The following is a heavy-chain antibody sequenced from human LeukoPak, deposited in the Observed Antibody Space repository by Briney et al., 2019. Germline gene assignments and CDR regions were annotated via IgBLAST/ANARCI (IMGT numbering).Heavy chain of an antibody. J-gene: IGHJ4*02. CDR3: AKDTYYYDSSGYRHFDY. V-gene: IGHV3-23*01. CDR2: ISGSGGST. Sequence: PGGSLRLSCAASGFTFSSYAMSWVRQAPGKGLEWVSAISGSGGSTYYADSVKGRFTISRDNSKNTLYLQMNSLRAEDTAVYYCAKDTYYYDSSGYRHFDYWGQGTLVTVSS. D-gene: IGHD3-22*01. CDR1: GFTFSSYA.